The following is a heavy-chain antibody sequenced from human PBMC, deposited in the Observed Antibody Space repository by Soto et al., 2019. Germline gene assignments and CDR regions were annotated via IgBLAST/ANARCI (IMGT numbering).Heavy chain of an antibody. D-gene: IGHD2-21*01. CDR3: ARGGDGYSFGAVY. CDR1: GGGNLRDYR. Sequence: QVQLVQSGAEVKEPGSSVKVSCKASGGGNLRDYRTTWVRRAPGQGLEWMGGIIPKLGSANYAQNFQGRVTVTADESTNTVYMELRSLRADDTAVYYCARGGDGYSFGAVYWGQGTTVTVSS. J-gene: IGHJ4*02. V-gene: IGHV1-69*01. CDR2: IIPKLGSA.